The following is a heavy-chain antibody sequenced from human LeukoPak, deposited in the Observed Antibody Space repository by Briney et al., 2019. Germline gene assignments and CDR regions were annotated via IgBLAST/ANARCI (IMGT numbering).Heavy chain of an antibody. D-gene: IGHD1-14*01. CDR3: ARVPNQAKYSIGNY. J-gene: IGHJ4*02. CDR2: IYHSGST. Sequence: SETLSLTCTVSGGSISRGGYYWSWIRQHPGKGLEWIGYIYHSGSTYYNPSLKSRVTISVDTSKNQFSLKLSSVTAADTAVYYCARVPNQAKYSIGNYWGQGTLVTVSS. CDR1: GGSISRGGYY. V-gene: IGHV4-31*03.